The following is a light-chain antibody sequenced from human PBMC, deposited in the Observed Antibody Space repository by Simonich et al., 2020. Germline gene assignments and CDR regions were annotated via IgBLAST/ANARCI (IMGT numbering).Light chain of an antibody. CDR1: SLSSYY. CDR2: GKN. Sequence: SSELTQDPAVSVALGQTVRITCQGDSLSSYYASWYQQKPGQAPVIVIYGKNNRPSGIPYRFSGSSSGNTASLTITGAQAEDEADYYCNSRDSSGNHVVFGGGTKLTVL. J-gene: IGLJ2*01. CDR3: NSRDSSGNHVV. V-gene: IGLV3-19*01.